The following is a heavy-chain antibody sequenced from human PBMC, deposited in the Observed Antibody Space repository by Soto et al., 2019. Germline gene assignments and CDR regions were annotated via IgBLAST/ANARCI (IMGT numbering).Heavy chain of an antibody. D-gene: IGHD3-10*01. CDR1: EFTFSSHG. J-gene: IGHJ6*03. CDR2: IWSDGSNE. V-gene: IGHV3-33*01. CDR3: ARERTFGDNKHNYMDV. Sequence: QVQLVESGGGVVQLGRSLRLSCEASEFTFSSHGMHWVRQAPGKGLQWVGVIWSDGSNEVYADSVKGRFIISRDNSKNILYLQMNSLRAEDTAVYYCARERTFGDNKHNYMDVWGTGITVTVSS.